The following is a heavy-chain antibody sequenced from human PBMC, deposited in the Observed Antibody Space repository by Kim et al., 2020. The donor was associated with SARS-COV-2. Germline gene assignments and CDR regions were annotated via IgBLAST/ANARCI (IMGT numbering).Heavy chain of an antibody. Sequence: AKGRFTISRDRSKNTIYVQMDSLRPDDTAFYFCARRLYHHGGVYYPFDFWGQGTLVTVSS. CDR3: ARRLYHHGGVYYPFDF. V-gene: IGHV3-30*01. J-gene: IGHJ4*02. D-gene: IGHD2-8*01.